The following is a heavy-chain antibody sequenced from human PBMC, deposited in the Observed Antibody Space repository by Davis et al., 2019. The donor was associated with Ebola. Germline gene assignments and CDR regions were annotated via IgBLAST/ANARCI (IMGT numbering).Heavy chain of an antibody. CDR3: ARETYYYGSGSYSYGMDV. CDR1: GFTFSSYW. V-gene: IGHV3-74*01. D-gene: IGHD3-10*01. Sequence: SCKASGFTFSSYWMHWVRQAPGKGLVWVSRINSDGSSTSYADSVKGRFTISRDNAKNTLYLQMNSLRAEDTAVYYCARETYYYGSGSYSYGMDVWGQGTTVTVSS. CDR2: INSDGSST. J-gene: IGHJ6*02.